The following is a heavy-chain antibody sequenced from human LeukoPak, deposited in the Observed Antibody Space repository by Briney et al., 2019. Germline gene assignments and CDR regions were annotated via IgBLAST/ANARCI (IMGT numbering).Heavy chain of an antibody. V-gene: IGHV3-48*03. J-gene: IGHJ4*02. CDR1: GFTFSSYE. CDR2: MSRSGSTI. Sequence: GGSLRLSCAASGFTFSSYEMNWVRHAPGKGLEWVSYMSRSGSTIYYADSVKGRFTISRDNAKNSLYLQMNSLRAEDTAVFYCAKAPVLMVYAASDYWGQGTLVTVSS. CDR3: AKAPVLMVYAASDY. D-gene: IGHD2-8*01.